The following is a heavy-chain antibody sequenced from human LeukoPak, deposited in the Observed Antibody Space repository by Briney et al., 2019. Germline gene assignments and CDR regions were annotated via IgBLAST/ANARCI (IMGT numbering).Heavy chain of an antibody. Sequence: PSETLSLTCTVSGGSISSGSYYWSWIRQPAGKGLEWIGRIYTSGSTNYNPSLTSRVTISVDTSKNQFSLKLSSVIAADTAVYYCARDQPRITIFGVAPVWGQGTLVTVSS. CDR1: GGSISSGSYY. CDR2: IYTSGST. V-gene: IGHV4-61*02. J-gene: IGHJ4*02. D-gene: IGHD3-3*01. CDR3: ARDQPRITIFGVAPV.